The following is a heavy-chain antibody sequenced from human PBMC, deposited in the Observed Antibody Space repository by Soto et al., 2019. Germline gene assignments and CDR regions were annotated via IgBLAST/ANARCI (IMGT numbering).Heavy chain of an antibody. J-gene: IGHJ5*02. D-gene: IGHD3-3*01. V-gene: IGHV1-69*06. CDR3: ARAQEGDFWSGYYLDP. CDR1: GGTFSSYA. Sequence: ASVKVSCKASGGTFSSYAISWVRQAPGQGLEWMGGIIPIFGTANYAQTFQGRVTITADKSTSTAYMELSSLRSEDTAVYYCARAQEGDFWSGYYLDPWGQGTLVTVSS. CDR2: IIPIFGTA.